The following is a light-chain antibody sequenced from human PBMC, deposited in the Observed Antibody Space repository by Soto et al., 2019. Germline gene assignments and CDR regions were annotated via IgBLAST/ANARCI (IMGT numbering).Light chain of an antibody. CDR1: QTISSW. V-gene: IGKV1-5*03. CDR2: KAS. CDR3: QQYNSYSRT. J-gene: IGKJ1*01. Sequence: DIQLTQSPSFLSASVGDRVTITCRASQTISSWLAWYQQKPGKAPKLLIYKASTLKSGVPSRFSGSGSGTEFTLTICSLQPDDSATYYCQQYNSYSRTFGQGTKVDI.